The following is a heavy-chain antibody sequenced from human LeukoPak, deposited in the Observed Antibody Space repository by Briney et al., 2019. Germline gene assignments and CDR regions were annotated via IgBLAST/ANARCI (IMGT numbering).Heavy chain of an antibody. CDR3: TRYNNDHFDY. D-gene: IGHD1-14*01. V-gene: IGHV3-33*01. CDR1: GFTFGGYG. Sequence: TGGSLRLSCAGSGFTFGGYGMHWFRQTPGKGVEWVAVIAYDGSRAFYADSVKGRFTISRDNSKNTMSVQMDDLRAEDTAVYYGTRYNNDHFDYWGQGTLVTDSS. J-gene: IGHJ4*02. CDR2: IAYDGSRA.